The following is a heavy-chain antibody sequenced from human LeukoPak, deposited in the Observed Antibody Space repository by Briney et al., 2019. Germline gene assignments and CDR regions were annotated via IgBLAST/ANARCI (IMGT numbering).Heavy chain of an antibody. D-gene: IGHD4-17*01. CDR1: GGYISSYY. V-gene: IGHV4-59*01. Sequence: SETLSLTCTVSGGYISSYYWSWIRQPPGKGLEWIRYIYYSGSTKYNPSLKSRATISVDTSKNQFSLKLSSLTAADTAIYYCARGIESYGDYGYWGQGILVTVSS. CDR2: IYYSGST. J-gene: IGHJ4*02. CDR3: ARGIESYGDYGY.